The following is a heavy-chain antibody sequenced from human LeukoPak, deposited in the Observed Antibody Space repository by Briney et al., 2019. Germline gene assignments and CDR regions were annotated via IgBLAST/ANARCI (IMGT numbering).Heavy chain of an antibody. D-gene: IGHD2/OR15-2a*01. J-gene: IGHJ6*02. CDR1: GFTFSGYP. CDR3: AKYFTYYYYGMDV. V-gene: IGHV3-30-3*02. CDR2: ISYDGSNK. Sequence: GGSLRLSCAASGFTFSGYPIHWVRQAPGKGLEWVAVISYDGSNKYYADSVKGRFTISRDNAKNTLYLQMNSLRAEDTAVYYCAKYFTYYYYGMDVWGQGTTVTVSS.